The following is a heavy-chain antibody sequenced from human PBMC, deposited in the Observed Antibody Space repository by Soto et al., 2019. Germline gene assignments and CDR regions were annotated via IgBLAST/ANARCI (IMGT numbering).Heavy chain of an antibody. CDR3: AKVRIQQYYYYGMDV. D-gene: IGHD5-18*01. V-gene: IGHV3-23*01. J-gene: IGHJ6*02. CDR2: ISGSGGST. CDR1: GFTFSSYP. Sequence: GGSLRLSCAASGFTFSSYPMSWVRQAPGKGLEWVSAISGSGGSTYYADSVMGRFTISRDNSKNTLYLQMNSLRAEDTAVYYCAKVRIQQYYYYGMDVWGHGTTVTHSS.